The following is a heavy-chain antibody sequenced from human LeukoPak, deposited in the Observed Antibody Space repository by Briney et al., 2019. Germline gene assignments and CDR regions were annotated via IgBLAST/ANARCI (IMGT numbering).Heavy chain of an antibody. J-gene: IGHJ3*02. Sequence: GASVKVSCKASGYTFTSYDINWVRQATGQGLEWMGWMNPNSGNTGYAQKFQGRVTITRNTSISTAYMELSSLRSEDTAVYYCARDRSKRWLQLFAPQYDRYKNDAFDIWGQGTMVTVSS. CDR2: MNPNSGNT. CDR1: GYTFTSYD. CDR3: ARDRSKRWLQLFAPQYDRYKNDAFDI. D-gene: IGHD5-24*01. V-gene: IGHV1-8*03.